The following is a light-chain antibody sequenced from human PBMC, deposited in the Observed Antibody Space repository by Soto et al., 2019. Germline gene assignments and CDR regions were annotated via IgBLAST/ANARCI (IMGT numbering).Light chain of an antibody. V-gene: IGKV3-15*01. Sequence: VRTPSPAPRSVSQGESAPISFRAPQSISSNLAWYQQKPGQSPRLLIYGASSRATGVPVRFSGSGSGVAFTLTISGLQSEDFAVYHCQQYNQWPGTFGQGTKVDIK. CDR3: QQYNQWPGT. J-gene: IGKJ1*01. CDR1: QSISSN. CDR2: GAS.